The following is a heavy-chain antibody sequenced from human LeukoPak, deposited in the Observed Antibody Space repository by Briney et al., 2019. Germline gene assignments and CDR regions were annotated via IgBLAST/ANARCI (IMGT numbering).Heavy chain of an antibody. D-gene: IGHD3-9*01. CDR3: ASTVFGPIRGYYYYYYMDL. V-gene: IGHV1-69*05. CDR2: IIPVFATA. J-gene: IGHJ6*03. CDR1: GGTFSSYT. Sequence: GASVKVSCKTSGGTFSSYTISWVRQAPGQGLEWMGGIIPVFATANYAQKLQGRVTITTDESTSTAYMELSSLRSEDTAVYYCASTVFGPIRGYYYYYYMDLWGKGTTVTVSS.